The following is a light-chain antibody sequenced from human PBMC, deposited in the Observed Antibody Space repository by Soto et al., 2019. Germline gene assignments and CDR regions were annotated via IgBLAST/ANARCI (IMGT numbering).Light chain of an antibody. CDR1: TSNIGSNH. V-gene: IGLV1-47*01. Sequence: QSVPTQPPSASGTPGQRVTITCSGSTSNIGSNHVYWCQQLRGTAPKLLIYRNDQRPSGVPDRFSGSKSVTSASLAITGLRSEDEADYYCVAWDDSLRGWVFGGGTKLTVL. J-gene: IGLJ3*02. CDR3: VAWDDSLRGWV. CDR2: RND.